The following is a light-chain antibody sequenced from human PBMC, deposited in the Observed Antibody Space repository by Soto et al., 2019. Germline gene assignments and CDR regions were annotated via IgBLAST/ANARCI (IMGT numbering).Light chain of an antibody. CDR1: SSDVGSYNL. Sequence: QSALTQPASVSGSPGQSITISCTGTSSDVGSYNLVSWYQQHPGKAPKLMIYEGSKRPSGVSNRFSGSKSCNTASLTISGLQAEDEADYYCCSYAGSSTWVFGGGTKLTVL. CDR2: EGS. J-gene: IGLJ3*02. CDR3: CSYAGSSTWV. V-gene: IGLV2-23*01.